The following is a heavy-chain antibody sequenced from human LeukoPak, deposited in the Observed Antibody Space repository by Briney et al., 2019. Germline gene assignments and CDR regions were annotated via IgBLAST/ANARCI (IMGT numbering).Heavy chain of an antibody. CDR3: AKGRYSISWYSYFQH. J-gene: IGHJ1*01. D-gene: IGHD6-13*01. CDR1: GFTFSSYA. Sequence: GGSLRLSCAASGFTFSSYAMSWVRQAPGKGLEWVSAISGSGGSTYYGDSVKGRFTISRDNSKSTLYLQMHSLRADDTAVYYCAKGRYSISWYSYFQHWGQGTLVTVSS. CDR2: ISGSGGST. V-gene: IGHV3-23*01.